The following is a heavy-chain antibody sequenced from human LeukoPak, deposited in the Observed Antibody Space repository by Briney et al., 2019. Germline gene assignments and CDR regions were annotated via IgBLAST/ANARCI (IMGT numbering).Heavy chain of an antibody. CDR2: INHSGST. V-gene: IGHV4-34*01. CDR1: GGSFSGYY. CDR3: AGSYYDFWSGYINVPDY. D-gene: IGHD3-3*01. Sequence: SETLSLTCAVYGGSFSGYYWSWIRQPPGKGLEWIGEINHSGSTNYNPSLKSRVTISVDTSKNQFSLKLSSVTAADTAVYYCAGSYYDFWSGYINVPDYWGQGTLVTVSS. J-gene: IGHJ4*02.